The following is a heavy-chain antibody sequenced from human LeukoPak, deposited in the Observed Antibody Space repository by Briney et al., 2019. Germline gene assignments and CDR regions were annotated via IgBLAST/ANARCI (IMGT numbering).Heavy chain of an antibody. CDR1: GYTFTSYG. CDR3: AVDGYNFPSSFDY. Sequence: AAVKVSCNASGYTFTSYGISWVRQAPGQGLEWMGWISAYNGNTNNAQKLQGRVTMTTDTSTSTAYMELRSLRSDDTAVCYCAVDGYNFPSSFDYWGQGTLVTVSS. V-gene: IGHV1-18*01. J-gene: IGHJ4*02. D-gene: IGHD5-24*01. CDR2: ISAYNGNT.